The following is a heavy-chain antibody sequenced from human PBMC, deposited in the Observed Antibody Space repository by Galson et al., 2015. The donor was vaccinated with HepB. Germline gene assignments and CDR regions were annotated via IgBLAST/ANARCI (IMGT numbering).Heavy chain of an antibody. CDR2: ISSSGSTI. Sequence: SLRLSCAASGFTFSSYEMNWVRQAPGKGLEWVSYISSSGSTIYYADSVKGRFTISRDNAKNSLYLQMNSLRAEDTAVYYCARSIAVADLYYYYGMDVWGQGTTVTVSS. V-gene: IGHV3-48*03. J-gene: IGHJ6*02. D-gene: IGHD6-19*01. CDR1: GFTFSSYE. CDR3: ARSIAVADLYYYYGMDV.